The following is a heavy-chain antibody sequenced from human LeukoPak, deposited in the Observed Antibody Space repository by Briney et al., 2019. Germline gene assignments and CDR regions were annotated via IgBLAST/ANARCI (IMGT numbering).Heavy chain of an antibody. D-gene: IGHD6-13*01. CDR1: GFTFSSYW. CDR3: ARESGIAAALDL. V-gene: IGHV3-74*01. CDR2: INTDGRST. J-gene: IGHJ5*02. Sequence: GGSLRLSCAASGFTFSSYWMHWVRHAPGKGLVWVSRINTDGRSTSYADSVKGRFTISRDKAKNTVYLQMNSLRAEDTAVYYCARESGIAAALDLWGQGTLVTVSS.